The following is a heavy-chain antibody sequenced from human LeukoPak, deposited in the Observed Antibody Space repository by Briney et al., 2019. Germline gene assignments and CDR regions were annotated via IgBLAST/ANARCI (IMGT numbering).Heavy chain of an antibody. CDR2: ISYDESNK. D-gene: IGHD2-21*01. Sequence: GGSLRLSCAASGFTFSSYAMHWVRQAPGKGLEWVAIISYDESNKYYADSVRGRFTIYRDNFRNTLYLQMNRLRVEDAALYYCARAPVTSCRGAFCYPFDLWGQGVLVTVSS. CDR3: ARAPVTSCRGAFCYPFDL. CDR1: GFTFSSYA. J-gene: IGHJ4*02. V-gene: IGHV3-30*04.